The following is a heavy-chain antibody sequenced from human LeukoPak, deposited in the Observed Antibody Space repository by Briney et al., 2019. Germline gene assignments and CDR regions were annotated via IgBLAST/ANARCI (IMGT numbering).Heavy chain of an antibody. Sequence: ASVKVSCTASGYTFTSYGISWVRQAPGQGLAWMGWISAYNGNTNYTQKLPGRVTMTTDTSTSTAYMELRSLRSDDTAVYYCARDPTIRFLEWLPHLGGWYYGMDVWGQGATVTVSS. CDR2: ISAYNGNT. CDR3: ARDPTIRFLEWLPHLGGWYYGMDV. D-gene: IGHD3-3*01. J-gene: IGHJ6*02. CDR1: GYTFTSYG. V-gene: IGHV1-18*01.